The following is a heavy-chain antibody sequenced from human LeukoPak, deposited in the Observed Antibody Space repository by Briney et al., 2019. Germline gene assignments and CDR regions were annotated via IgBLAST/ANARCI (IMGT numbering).Heavy chain of an antibody. J-gene: IGHJ6*02. CDR1: GFTFSSYG. CDR3: ARGLWGYYDSSGYYYGLGWIEYYYYGMDV. Sequence: PGRSLRLSCAASGFTFSSYGMHWVRQAPGKGLGWVTVISYNGNEKYYADSVKGRFTISRDNSKNTLYLQMNSLRAEDTAVYYCARGLWGYYDSSGYYYGLGWIEYYYYGMDVWGQGTTVTVSS. V-gene: IGHV3-30*03. CDR2: ISYNGNEK. D-gene: IGHD3-22*01.